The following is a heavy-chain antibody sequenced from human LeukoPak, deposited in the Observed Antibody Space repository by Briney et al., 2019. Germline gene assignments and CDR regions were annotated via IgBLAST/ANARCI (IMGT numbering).Heavy chain of an antibody. CDR3: ARRGYCSSTSCYLFDY. D-gene: IGHD2-2*01. V-gene: IGHV1-2*02. J-gene: IGHJ4*02. CDR2: INPNSGGT. CDR1: GYTFTGYY. Sequence: ASVKVSCKASGYTFTGYYMHWVRQAPGQGLEWMGWINPNSGGTNYAQKFQGRVTMTRDTSISTAYMELSRLRSDDTAVYCCARRGYCSSTSCYLFDYWGQGTLVTVSS.